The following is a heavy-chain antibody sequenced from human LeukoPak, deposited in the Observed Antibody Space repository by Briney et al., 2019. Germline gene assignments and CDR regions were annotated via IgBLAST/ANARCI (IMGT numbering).Heavy chain of an antibody. V-gene: IGHV1-2*02. J-gene: IGHJ5*02. CDR1: GYTFTGYY. Sequence: ASVKVSCKASGYTFTGYYMHWVRQAPGQGLEWMGWINPNSGDINYTQKFQGRVTMTRDTSISTAYMELSRLRSDDTAVYYCAKPRFGYCSSTNCYSWFDPWGQGTLVTVSS. CDR2: INPNSGDI. CDR3: AKPRFGYCSSTNCYSWFDP. D-gene: IGHD2-2*03.